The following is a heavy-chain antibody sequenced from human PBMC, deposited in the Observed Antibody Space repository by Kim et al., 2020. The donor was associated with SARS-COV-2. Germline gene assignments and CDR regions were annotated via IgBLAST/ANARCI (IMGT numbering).Heavy chain of an antibody. V-gene: IGHV4-39*01. CDR2: INYSGVT. J-gene: IGHJ4*02. D-gene: IGHD3-10*01. CDR1: DDSIRRTTYY. Sequence: SETLSLTCTVSDDSIRRTTYYWGWIRQPPGKGLEWIASINYSGVTYYNPSLKSRVTISVDTSKNQLSLKINSVTDADTAVYYCVKPRPSGFSYGSVDFWGQGTLVTVSS. CDR3: VKPRPSGFSYGSVDF.